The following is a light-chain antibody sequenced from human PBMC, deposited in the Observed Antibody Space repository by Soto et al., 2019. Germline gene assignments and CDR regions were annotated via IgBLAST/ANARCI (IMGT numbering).Light chain of an antibody. CDR2: GAS. CDR1: QSVTSN. Sequence: EIVMTQSPATLSVSPGERATLSCRASQSVTSNLAWYQQKPGQAPRLLIYGASTRATGIPARFSGSGSGTEFTLTISSLQSKDFAVYYCQQYNNWHPLTFGGGTKVDI. V-gene: IGKV3D-15*01. CDR3: QQYNNWHPLT. J-gene: IGKJ4*01.